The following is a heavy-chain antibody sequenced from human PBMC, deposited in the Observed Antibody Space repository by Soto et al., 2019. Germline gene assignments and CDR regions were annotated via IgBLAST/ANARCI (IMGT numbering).Heavy chain of an antibody. D-gene: IGHD3-10*02. CDR2: FDPELGET. J-gene: IGHJ4*02. V-gene: IGHV1-24*01. CDR3: ASPYVTIDAVSVKDF. CDR1: GYSLTELS. Sequence: ASVRVSCKLSGYSLTELSMHWVRQCRGKGLEWMGGFDPELGETIYAQKFQGRVTMTEDKSTDTAYLELSSLRFDDTAVYYCASPYVTIDAVSVKDFWGQGTFVTVSS.